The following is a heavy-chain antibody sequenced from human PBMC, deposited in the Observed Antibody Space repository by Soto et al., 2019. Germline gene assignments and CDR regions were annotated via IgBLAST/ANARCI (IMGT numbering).Heavy chain of an antibody. CDR3: ARDRGCSGGVCYRDLDY. J-gene: IGHJ4*02. V-gene: IGHV3-48*01. CDR1: GFTFSTYS. D-gene: IGHD2-15*01. CDR2: ISSTSHTI. Sequence: EVQLVESGGALVQPGGSLRLSCAASGFTFSTYSMSWVRQAPGKGLEWVSYISSTSHTIYYADSVKGRFTSSRDNAKNSLYLHINGLSAEDPAVYYCARDRGCSGGVCYRDLDYWGQGTLVTVSS.